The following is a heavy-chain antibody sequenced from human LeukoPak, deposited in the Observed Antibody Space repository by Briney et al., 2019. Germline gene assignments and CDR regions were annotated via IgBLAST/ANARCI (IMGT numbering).Heavy chain of an antibody. CDR1: RFTFNVYT. CDR2: ISYDGNNK. Sequence: GKSLSLSCAASRFTFNVYTIHCVPQAPDKGREWVAVISYDGNNKYYTDPVKGRFTIPRDTSKNTLYVQMNSLRAEDTAIYFCARELWFGELVLDYWGQGTLVSVPS. V-gene: IGHV3-30*04. D-gene: IGHD3-10*01. CDR3: ARELWFGELVLDY. J-gene: IGHJ4*02.